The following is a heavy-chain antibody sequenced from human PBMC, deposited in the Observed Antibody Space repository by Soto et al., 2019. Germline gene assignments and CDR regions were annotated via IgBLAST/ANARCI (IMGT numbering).Heavy chain of an antibody. D-gene: IGHD4-17*01. J-gene: IGHJ4*02. CDR1: GGSISSYY. Sequence: SETLSLTCTVSGGSISSYYWSWIRQPPGKGLEWIGYIYYSGSTNYNPSLKSRVTISVDTSKNQFSLKLSSVTAADTAVYYCARYDYGDYGLTLHYWGQGTLVTVSS. V-gene: IGHV4-59*01. CDR3: ARYDYGDYGLTLHY. CDR2: IYYSGST.